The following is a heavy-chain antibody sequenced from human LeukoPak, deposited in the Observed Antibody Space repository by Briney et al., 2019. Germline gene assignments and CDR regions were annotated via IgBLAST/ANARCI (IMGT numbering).Heavy chain of an antibody. D-gene: IGHD3-3*01. CDR2: INHRGST. J-gene: IGHJ3*02. CDR3: ARSRRITIFGVVKGAFDI. CDR1: GGSFSGYY. V-gene: IGHV4-34*01. Sequence: SETLSLTCAVYGGSFSGYYWSWLRQPPGKGPEWIGEINHRGSTNYNPSLKSRVTISVDTSKNQFSLKLSSVTAADTAVYYCARSRRITIFGVVKGAFDIWGQGTMVTVSS.